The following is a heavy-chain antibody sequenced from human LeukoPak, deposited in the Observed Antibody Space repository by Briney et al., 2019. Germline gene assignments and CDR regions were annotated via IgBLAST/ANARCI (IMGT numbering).Heavy chain of an antibody. Sequence: GGSLGLSCAVSGFTVSGNYMSWVRQAPGKGLEWVSLIYSGGTTYYADSVKGRFTISRDNSKNTLYLQMNSLRAEDTAVYYCARRAGGYSHPYDYWGQGILVTVSS. CDR2: IYSGGTT. CDR1: GFTVSGNY. J-gene: IGHJ4*02. V-gene: IGHV3-53*01. CDR3: ARRAGGYSHPYDY. D-gene: IGHD4-23*01.